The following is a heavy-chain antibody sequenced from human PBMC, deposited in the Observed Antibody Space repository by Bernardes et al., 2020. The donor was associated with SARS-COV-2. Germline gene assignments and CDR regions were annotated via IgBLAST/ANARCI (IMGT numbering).Heavy chain of an antibody. CDR1: GFTFSSSC. Sequence: GGSLRLSCAASGFTFSSSCMSWVRQAPGRGLEWVANINQDGSVQNYVDSVKGRITVSRDNAKNSLYLQMNSLRVEDTAVYYCGRFSRGSTSNYWGQGTLVTVSS. J-gene: IGHJ4*02. CDR2: INQDGSVQ. V-gene: IGHV3-7*01. CDR3: GRFSRGSTSNY.